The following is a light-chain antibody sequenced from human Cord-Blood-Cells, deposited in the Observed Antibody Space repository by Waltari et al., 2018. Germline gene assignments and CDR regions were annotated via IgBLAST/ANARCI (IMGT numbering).Light chain of an antibody. J-gene: IGLJ1*01. CDR1: SSDVGGYNY. V-gene: IGLV2-14*03. Sequence: QSALTQPASVSGSPGQSITISCTGTSSDVGGYNYVSWYQQHPGKAPKLMIYDVSNRPSGVSNRFSGSKAGNTASLTICGLPAEDEADYYCSSYTSSSTYVFGTGTKVTVL. CDR2: DVS. CDR3: SSYTSSSTYV.